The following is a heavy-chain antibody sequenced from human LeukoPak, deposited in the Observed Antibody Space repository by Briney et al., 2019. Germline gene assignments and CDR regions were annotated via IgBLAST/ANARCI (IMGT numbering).Heavy chain of an antibody. J-gene: IGHJ4*02. V-gene: IGHV4-59*01. CDR3: ARWSGSRAYFDY. CDR1: GGSISSYY. Sequence: SETLSLTCTVSGGSISSYYWSWIRQPPGKGLEWIGYIYYSGSTNYNPSLKSRVTISVDTSKNQFSLKLSSVTAADTAVHYCARWSGSRAYFDYWGQGTLVTVSS. D-gene: IGHD3-10*01. CDR2: IYYSGST.